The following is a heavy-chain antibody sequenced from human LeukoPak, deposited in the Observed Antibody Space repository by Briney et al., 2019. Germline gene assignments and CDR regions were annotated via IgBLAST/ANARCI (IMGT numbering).Heavy chain of an antibody. D-gene: IGHD3/OR15-3a*01. CDR2: IIPRLNIE. Sequence: ASVKVSCKASVATFHNYTISWVRQAPGQGLEWMGRIIPRLNIENYAQKFQDRVTITADKSTNTAYMELSSLRSEDTAVYYCATGILKMIFMGSAYWGQGTLVTVSS. J-gene: IGHJ4*02. CDR3: ATGILKMIFMGSAY. V-gene: IGHV1-69*02. CDR1: VATFHNYT.